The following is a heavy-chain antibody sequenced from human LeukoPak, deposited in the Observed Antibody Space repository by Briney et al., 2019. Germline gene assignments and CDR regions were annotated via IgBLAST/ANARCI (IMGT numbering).Heavy chain of an antibody. CDR1: GYTFAGYY. D-gene: IGHD5-12*01. CDR3: ARYSGYDEPFEY. CDR2: INPNSGAT. V-gene: IGHV1-2*02. Sequence: ASVKVSCKASGYTFAGYYIHWVRQAPGQGLEWMGWINPNSGATSYAQKFQARVTMTRDTSVTTAYMELSRLRSDDTAVYYCARYSGYDEPFEYWGQGTLVTVSS. J-gene: IGHJ4*02.